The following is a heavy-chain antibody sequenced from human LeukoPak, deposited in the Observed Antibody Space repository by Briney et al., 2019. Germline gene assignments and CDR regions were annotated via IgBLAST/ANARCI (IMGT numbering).Heavy chain of an antibody. V-gene: IGHV4-59*01. J-gene: IGHJ4*02. Sequence: SETLSLTCTVSGASISNYYWNWIRQPPGKGLEWIGSILHSGSTNYNPSLKSRVSISVDTSKNEFSLKLRSVTAADTAVYYCAGDTVGFDSWGQGTLVTVS. CDR2: ILHSGST. CDR1: GASISNYY. CDR3: AGDTVGFDS. D-gene: IGHD4-23*01.